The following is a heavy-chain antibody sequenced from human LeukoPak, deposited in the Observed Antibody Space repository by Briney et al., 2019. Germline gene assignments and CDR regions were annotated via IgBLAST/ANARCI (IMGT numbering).Heavy chain of an antibody. J-gene: IGHJ4*02. D-gene: IGHD1-26*01. CDR2: IYTSGST. CDR3: ARLKGAAVIDY. Sequence: SETLSLTCTVSGASISSYYWSWIRQPAGKGLEWIGRIYTSGSTDCNPSLKSRVTMSVDMSKKQFSLKLSSVTAADTAVYYCARLKGAAVIDYWGQGTLVTVSS. CDR1: GASISSYY. V-gene: IGHV4-4*07.